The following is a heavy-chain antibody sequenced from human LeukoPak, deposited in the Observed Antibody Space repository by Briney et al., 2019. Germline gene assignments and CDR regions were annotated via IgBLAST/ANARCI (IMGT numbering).Heavy chain of an antibody. CDR2: IKGDGSET. CDR1: GFMFDNFW. J-gene: IGHJ4*02. D-gene: IGHD3-22*01. V-gene: IGHV3-7*01. CDR3: ARQDRRYGNSAYRTCDY. Sequence: PGGSLRLSCAASGFMFDNFWMSWVRQVPGKGLEWVANIKGDGSETHYVDSVKGRFTISRDNGKNSLYLQMNNLRVEDTAVYYCARQDRRYGNSAYRTCDYWGQGTLVTVSS.